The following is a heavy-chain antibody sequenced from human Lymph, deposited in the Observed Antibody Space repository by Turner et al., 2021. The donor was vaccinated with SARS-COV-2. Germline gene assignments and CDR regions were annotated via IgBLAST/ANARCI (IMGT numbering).Heavy chain of an antibody. CDR3: AKEGEWEFYGGGLDV. CDR2: ISYDGSNK. Sequence: VQLVESGGGVVQPGRSLRLSCEASGFTFSTYGMHWVRQAPGKGLEWVAVISYDGSNKYYADSVKGRFTISRDNSKNTLHLQMNSLRAEDTAVYYCAKEGEWEFYGGGLDVWGQGTTVTVSS. V-gene: IGHV3-30*18. J-gene: IGHJ6*02. D-gene: IGHD1-26*01. CDR1: GFTFSTYG.